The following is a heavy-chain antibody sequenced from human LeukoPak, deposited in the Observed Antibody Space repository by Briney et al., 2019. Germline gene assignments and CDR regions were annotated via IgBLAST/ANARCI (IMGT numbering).Heavy chain of an antibody. J-gene: IGHJ4*02. CDR3: ARGATTTVTTDY. CDR1: GFTVSSNY. D-gene: IGHD4-17*01. V-gene: IGHV3-66*01. CDR2: IYSGDIT. Sequence: GGSLRLSGAASGFTVSSNYMSGFRQAPGKGLEGVSVIYSGDITYYADSVKGRFTISRDNSKNTLYLQMNSLRAEDTAVYYCARGATTTVTTDYWGQGTLVTVSS.